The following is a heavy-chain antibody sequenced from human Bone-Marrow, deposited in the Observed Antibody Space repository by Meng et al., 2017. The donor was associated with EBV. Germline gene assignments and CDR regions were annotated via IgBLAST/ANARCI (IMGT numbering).Heavy chain of an antibody. CDR3: ARDRTSNRFDY. CDR2: ISSNSIDI. CDR1: GFTLRSYS. D-gene: IGHD2-8*01. Sequence: EVQLEASEGGLVKSGESLRLHCAASGFTLRSYSMNWVRLAPGKGLEWVSSISSNSIDIYYADLVKGRFTISRDNAKNSLFLQMNSLRAEDTAVYYCARDRTSNRFDYWGQGTLVTVSS. V-gene: IGHV3-21*01. J-gene: IGHJ4*02.